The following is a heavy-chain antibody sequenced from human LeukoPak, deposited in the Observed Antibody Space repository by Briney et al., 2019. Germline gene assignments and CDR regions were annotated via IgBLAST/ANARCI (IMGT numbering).Heavy chain of an antibody. D-gene: IGHD6-19*01. CDR2: INPTGGST. CDR3: ARGPPLYSSGWELDY. CDR1: GYTFTSYA. Sequence: ASVKVSCKASGYTFTSYAMNWVRQAPGQGLEWMGLINPTGGSTNYAQRFQGRVTMTRDTSTSTVFVELNSLRSDDTAVYYCARGPPLYSSGWELDYWGQGALVTVSS. V-gene: IGHV1-46*01. J-gene: IGHJ4*02.